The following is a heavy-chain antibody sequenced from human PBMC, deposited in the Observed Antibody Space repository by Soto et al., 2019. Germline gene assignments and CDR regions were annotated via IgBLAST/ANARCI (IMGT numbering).Heavy chain of an antibody. CDR1: GFTFSSYG. CDR2: ISYDGSNK. V-gene: IGHV3-30*18. CDR3: AKDLSGWYISPGFDP. D-gene: IGHD6-19*01. Sequence: GGSLRLSCAASGFTFSSYGMHWVRQAPGKGLEWVAVISYDGSNKYYADSVKGRFTISRDNSKNTLYLQMNSLRAEDTAVYYCAKDLSGWYISPGFDPWGQGTLVTVSS. J-gene: IGHJ5*02.